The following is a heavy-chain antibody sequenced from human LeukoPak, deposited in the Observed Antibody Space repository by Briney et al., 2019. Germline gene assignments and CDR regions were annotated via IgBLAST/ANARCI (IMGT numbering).Heavy chain of an antibody. D-gene: IGHD5-24*01. CDR1: GDSISNYY. CDR2: IYYSGST. Sequence: PSETLSLTCTVSGDSISNYYWSWIRQPPGKGLDWIGYIYYSGSTSYNPSLKSRVTISVDTSRNQFSLKVSSVTAADTAVYYCARQGGYRDGYNFFDYWGQGTLVTVSS. V-gene: IGHV4-59*01. CDR3: ARQGGYRDGYNFFDY. J-gene: IGHJ4*02.